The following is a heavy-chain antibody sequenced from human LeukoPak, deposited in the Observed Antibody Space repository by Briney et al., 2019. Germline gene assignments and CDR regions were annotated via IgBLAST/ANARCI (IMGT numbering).Heavy chain of an antibody. CDR2: VFDSGRT. V-gene: IGHV4-59*01. CDR1: GGSISSYY. CDR3: TTIKRGNIFGYFDF. Sequence: SETLSLTCTVSGGSISSYYWSWIRQPPGKGLEWIGYVFDSGRTKENPSLKSRATLSADTSKNQLSLRLSSVTAADTAVYYCTTIKRGNIFGYFDFWGQGILVTVSS. D-gene: IGHD5-18*01. J-gene: IGHJ4*02.